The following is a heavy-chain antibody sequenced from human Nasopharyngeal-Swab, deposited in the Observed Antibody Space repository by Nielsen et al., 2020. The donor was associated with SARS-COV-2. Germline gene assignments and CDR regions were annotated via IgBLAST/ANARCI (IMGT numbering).Heavy chain of an antibody. D-gene: IGHD3-10*01. CDR3: ASALVWFGEIWFDP. J-gene: IGHJ5*02. CDR2: IGTAGDT. CDR1: GFTFSSYD. Sequence: GESLKISCAASGFTFSSYDMHWVRQATGKGLEWVSAIGTAGDTYYPGSVKGRFTISRENAKNSLYLQMNSLRAGDTAVYYCASALVWFGEIWFDPWGQGTLVTVSS. V-gene: IGHV3-13*01.